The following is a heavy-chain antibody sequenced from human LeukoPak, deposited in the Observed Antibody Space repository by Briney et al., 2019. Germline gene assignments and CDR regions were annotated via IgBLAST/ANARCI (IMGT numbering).Heavy chain of an antibody. J-gene: IGHJ4*02. V-gene: IGHV3-21*04. CDR1: GFTFSSYS. CDR2: ISSSSSYI. CDR3: ATLSSSSVGY. Sequence: GGSLRLSCAASGFTFSSYSMNWVRQAPGKGLEWVSSISSSSSYIYYADSVKGRFTISRDNAKNSIYLQMNSLRAEDTAVYYCATLSSSSVGYWGQGTLVTVSP. D-gene: IGHD6-19*01.